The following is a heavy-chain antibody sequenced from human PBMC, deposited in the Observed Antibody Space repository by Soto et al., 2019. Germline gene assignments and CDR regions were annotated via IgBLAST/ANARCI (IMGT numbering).Heavy chain of an antibody. Sequence: SVKGSCKASGGTFSSYAISWVRQAPGQGLEWMGGIIPIFGTANYAQKFQGRVTITADESTSTAYMELSSLRSEDTAVYYCARDRNIVATIYNYYGMDVWGQGTTVTVSS. CDR2: IIPIFGTA. V-gene: IGHV1-69*13. D-gene: IGHD5-12*01. J-gene: IGHJ6*02. CDR3: ARDRNIVATIYNYYGMDV. CDR1: GGTFSSYA.